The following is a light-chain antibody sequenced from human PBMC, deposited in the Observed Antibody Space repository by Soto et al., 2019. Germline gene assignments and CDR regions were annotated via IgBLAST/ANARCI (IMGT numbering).Light chain of an antibody. CDR2: WAS. CDR1: QSVLFSSNNKNY. CDR3: QQYYITPLT. J-gene: IGKJ4*01. Sequence: DIVMTQSPDSLAVSLGERATINCKSSQSVLFSSNNKNYLAWYQQKPGQPPKLLIYWASTRESGVPDRSSGSGSGTDFTLTISSLQAGDAAVYFCQQYYITPLTFGGGTRLEI. V-gene: IGKV4-1*01.